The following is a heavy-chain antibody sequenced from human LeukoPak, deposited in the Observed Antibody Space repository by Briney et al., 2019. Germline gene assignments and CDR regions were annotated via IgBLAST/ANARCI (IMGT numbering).Heavy chain of an antibody. V-gene: IGHV1-18*01. Sequence: GASVKVSCKASGYTFTSYGISWVRQAPGQGLEWMGWISAYNGNTNYAQKLQGRVTMTTDTSTSTAYMELRSLRSDDTAVYYCAREDYDILTGLTYNWFDPWGQGTLVTVSS. CDR1: GYTFTSYG. J-gene: IGHJ5*02. CDR2: ISAYNGNT. D-gene: IGHD3-9*01. CDR3: AREDYDILTGLTYNWFDP.